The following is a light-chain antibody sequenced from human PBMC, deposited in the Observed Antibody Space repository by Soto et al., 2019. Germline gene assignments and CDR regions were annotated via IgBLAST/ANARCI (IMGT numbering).Light chain of an antibody. CDR1: SSDVGSYNL. J-gene: IGLJ3*02. Sequence: QSALTQPASVSGSPGQSITISCTGTSSDVGSYNLVSWYQQHPGKAPKLMIYEGSKRPSGVSNRFSGSKSGNTASLTISGLQAEDEADYYCCSYADSYTWVFGGGTKVTVL. CDR2: EGS. V-gene: IGLV2-23*01. CDR3: CSYADSYTWV.